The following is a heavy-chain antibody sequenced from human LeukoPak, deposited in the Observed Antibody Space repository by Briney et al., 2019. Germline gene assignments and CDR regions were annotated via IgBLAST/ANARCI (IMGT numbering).Heavy chain of an antibody. CDR3: ARAGGTYYYESSGYYYQNWFDS. D-gene: IGHD3-22*01. J-gene: IGHJ5*01. CDR1: GYRFSDYY. Sequence: ASVKVSCKASGYRFSDYYMHWVRQAPGKGLEWMGRINSNSGGTGFAEKFRGRVTMTRDTSISTAYMELSRLTSDDTAVYYCARAGGTYYYESSGYYYQNWFDSWGQGTLVTVSS. CDR2: INSNSGGT. V-gene: IGHV1-2*06.